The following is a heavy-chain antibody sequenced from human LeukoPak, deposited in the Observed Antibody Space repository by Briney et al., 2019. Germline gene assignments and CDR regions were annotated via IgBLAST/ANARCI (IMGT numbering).Heavy chain of an antibody. D-gene: IGHD1-26*01. J-gene: IGHJ4*02. CDR2: IYYSGST. V-gene: IGHV4-59*01. Sequence: PSETLSLTCTVSGGSISSYYWSWIRQPPGKGLEWIGYIYYSGSTNYNPSLKGRVTISVDTSKNQFSLKLSSVTAADTAVYYCARGIVGATLDYWGQGTLVTVSS. CDR1: GGSISSYY. CDR3: ARGIVGATLDY.